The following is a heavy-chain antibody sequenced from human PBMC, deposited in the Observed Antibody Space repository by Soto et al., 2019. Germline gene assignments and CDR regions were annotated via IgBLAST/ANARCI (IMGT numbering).Heavy chain of an antibody. Sequence: QVQLVESGGGVVQPGRSLRLSCAVSGFTLSSHAMHWVRQDPGKGLEWVALMLSDGSNKYYADSVKGRFTTSRDNSKNTMYLQMNSLSVEDTAVYYCARDDEGGSDCDLGYWGQGALVTVSS. CDR2: MLSDGSNK. D-gene: IGHD1-26*01. J-gene: IGHJ4*02. CDR1: GFTLSSHA. V-gene: IGHV3-30-3*01. CDR3: ARDDEGGSDCDLGY.